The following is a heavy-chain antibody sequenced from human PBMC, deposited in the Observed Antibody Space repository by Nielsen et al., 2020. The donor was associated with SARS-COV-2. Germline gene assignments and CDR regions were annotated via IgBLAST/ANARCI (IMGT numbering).Heavy chain of an antibody. D-gene: IGHD3-10*01. CDR2: ISYDGSYK. Sequence: GESLKISCAASGFTFSSYAMHWVRQAPGKGLEWVAVISYDGSYKYYADSVKGRFTISRDNSKNTLYLQMNSLRAEDTAVYYCARDGSGSYYYPYFDYWGQGTLVTVSS. CDR1: GFTFSSYA. J-gene: IGHJ4*02. CDR3: ARDGSGSYYYPYFDY. V-gene: IGHV3-30-3*01.